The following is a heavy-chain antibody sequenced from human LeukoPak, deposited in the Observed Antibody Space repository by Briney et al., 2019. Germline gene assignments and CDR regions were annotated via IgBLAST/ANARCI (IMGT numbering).Heavy chain of an antibody. CDR1: GFTFSFYT. V-gene: IGHV3-30-3*01. J-gene: IGHJ4*02. D-gene: IGHD5-12*01. CDR2: ISRDASNE. Sequence: GGSLRLSCAASGFTFSFYTMHWVRQPPGKGLEWIAAISRDASNEFYADSVKGRFTISRDNSKNTLFVQMSSLSTEDTAVYYCAGGVAPTDYWGQGTLVTVSS. CDR3: AGGVAPTDY.